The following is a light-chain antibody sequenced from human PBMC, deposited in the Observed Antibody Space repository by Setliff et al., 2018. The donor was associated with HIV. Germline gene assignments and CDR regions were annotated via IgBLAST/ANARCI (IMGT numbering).Light chain of an antibody. CDR3: TSYTSNSTPV. CDR2: EVS. V-gene: IGLV2-14*01. CDR1: SSDVGGSNY. J-gene: IGLJ1*01. Sequence: QFVLTQPASVSGSPGQSITISCTGTSSDVGGSNYVSWYQQHPGKAPKLMIYEVSNRPSGVSNRFSGSKSGNTASLTISGLQAEDEADYYCTSYTSNSTPVFGTGTKVTVL.